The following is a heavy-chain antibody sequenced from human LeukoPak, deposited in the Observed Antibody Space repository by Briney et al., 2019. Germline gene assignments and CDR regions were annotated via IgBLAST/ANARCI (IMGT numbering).Heavy chain of an antibody. CDR1: GYSFTNYW. CDR3: ARKSTGSTTRYYFDY. D-gene: IGHD4-17*01. CDR2: IFPSDSDT. J-gene: IGHJ4*02. Sequence: GESLKISCKGSGYSFTNYWIGWVRQMPGKDLEWMGIIFPSDSDTRYSPSFQGQVTISADKSINTAYLQWNSLQASDTAMYYCARKSTGSTTRYYFDYWGQGTLVTVSS. V-gene: IGHV5-51*01.